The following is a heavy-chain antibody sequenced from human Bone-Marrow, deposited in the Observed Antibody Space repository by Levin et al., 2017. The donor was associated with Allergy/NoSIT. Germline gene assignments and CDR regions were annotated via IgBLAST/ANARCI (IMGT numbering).Heavy chain of an antibody. Sequence: AGESLKISCKVSGYSFTNNWIGWVRQMPGKGLEWIGLIYPGDSDTKYSPSFQGQVTISVDKSISTAYLQWNSLKASDSAMYYCARHYGSWGDVGYYFDYWGQGTLVTVSS. CDR2: IYPGDSDT. J-gene: IGHJ4*02. CDR1: GYSFTNNW. V-gene: IGHV5-51*01. D-gene: IGHD1-26*01. CDR3: ARHYGSWGDVGYYFDY.